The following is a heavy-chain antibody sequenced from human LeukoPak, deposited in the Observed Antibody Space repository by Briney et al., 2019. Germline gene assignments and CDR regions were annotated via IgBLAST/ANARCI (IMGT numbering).Heavy chain of an antibody. Sequence: PGASVKVSCKASGFPLSSSAVQWVRQAGGQRLEWIGWIVVGSNNTNYAQKFQERVTITRDMSTSTAYMELSSLRSEDTAVYYCAKAGVDGDPYFDYWGQGTLVTVSS. V-gene: IGHV1-58*01. CDR1: GFPLSSSA. J-gene: IGHJ4*02. D-gene: IGHD4-17*01. CDR2: IVVGSNNT. CDR3: AKAGVDGDPYFDY.